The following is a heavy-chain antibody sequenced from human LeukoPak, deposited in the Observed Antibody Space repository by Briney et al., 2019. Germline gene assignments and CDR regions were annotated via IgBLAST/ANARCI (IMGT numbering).Heavy chain of an antibody. D-gene: IGHD3-22*01. V-gene: IGHV3-30*02. CDR1: GFTFSSYG. CDR2: IRYDGSNK. Sequence: GGSLRLSCAASGFTFSSYGMHWVRQAPGKGLEWVAFIRYDGSNKYYADSVKGRFTISRDNSKNTLYLQMNSLRAEDTAVYYSAKAMDSSGYRSPPLDYWGQGTLVTVSS. CDR3: AKAMDSSGYRSPPLDY. J-gene: IGHJ4*02.